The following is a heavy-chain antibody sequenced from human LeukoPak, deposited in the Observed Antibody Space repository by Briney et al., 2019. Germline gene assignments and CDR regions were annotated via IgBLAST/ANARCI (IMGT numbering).Heavy chain of an antibody. CDR2: INPNSGGT. J-gene: IGHJ4*02. V-gene: IGHV1-2*02. D-gene: IGHD3-3*01. CDR1: GYTFTGYY. CDR3: ARAGLTILSLHDY. Sequence: LRASVKVSCKASGYTFTGYYMHWVRQAPGQGLEWMGWINPNSGGTNYAQKFQGRVTMTRDTSISTAYMELSRLRSDDTAVYYCARAGLTILSLHDYWGQGTLVTVSS.